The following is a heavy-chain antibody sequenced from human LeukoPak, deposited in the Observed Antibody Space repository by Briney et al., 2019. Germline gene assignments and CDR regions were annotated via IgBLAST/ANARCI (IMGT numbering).Heavy chain of an antibody. D-gene: IGHD6-6*01. CDR1: GFTFSSYW. CDR3: ARERQEYSSSPDDALDI. CDR2: INSDGSST. V-gene: IGHV3-74*01. J-gene: IGHJ3*02. Sequence: PGGSLRLSCAASGFTFSSYWMHWVRQAPGKGLVWVSRINSDGSSTSYADSVKGRFTISRDNAKNTPYLQMNSLRAEDTAVYYCARERQEYSSSPDDALDIWGQGTMVTVSS.